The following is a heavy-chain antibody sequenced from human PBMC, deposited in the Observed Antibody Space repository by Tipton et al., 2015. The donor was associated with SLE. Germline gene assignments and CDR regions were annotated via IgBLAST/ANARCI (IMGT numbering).Heavy chain of an antibody. J-gene: IGHJ6*03. CDR2: TNPSGNT. CDR3: ARHPSSFDYYYYYYMDV. Sequence: TLSLTCAVYGGSFSGYSWSWIRQPPGKGLEWIGQTNPSGNTNYNTSLKSRVTISVDTANNQLSLKLTSVTAADMAVYYCARHPSSFDYYYYYYMDVWGKGTTVTVSS. V-gene: IGHV4-34*01. CDR1: GGSFSGYS.